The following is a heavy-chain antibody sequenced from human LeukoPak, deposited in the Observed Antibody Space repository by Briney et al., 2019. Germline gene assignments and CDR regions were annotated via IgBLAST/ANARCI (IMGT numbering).Heavy chain of an antibody. Sequence: GGSLRLSCAASGFTFSNAWMSWVRQAPGKGLEWVSVIYSGGSTYYADSVKGRFTISRDNSKNTLYLQMNSLRAEDTAVYYCARARYYGPFDPWGQGTLVTVSS. CDR2: IYSGGST. CDR3: ARARYYGPFDP. D-gene: IGHD3-10*01. J-gene: IGHJ5*02. V-gene: IGHV3-53*01. CDR1: GFTFSNAW.